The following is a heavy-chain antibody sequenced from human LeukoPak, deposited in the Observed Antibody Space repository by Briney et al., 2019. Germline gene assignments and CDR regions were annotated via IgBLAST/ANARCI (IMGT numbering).Heavy chain of an antibody. Sequence: GASVTVSCKASGYTFTVYYMHWVRQAPGQGLERMGWISPNSGGTNFAQKFRGRVTMTRDTSISTAYMELSRLRSDDTAVYYCARPYSSGWTTGYWGQGTLVTVSS. CDR3: ARPYSSGWTTGY. D-gene: IGHD6-19*01. CDR1: GYTFTVYY. J-gene: IGHJ4*02. CDR2: ISPNSGGT. V-gene: IGHV1-2*02.